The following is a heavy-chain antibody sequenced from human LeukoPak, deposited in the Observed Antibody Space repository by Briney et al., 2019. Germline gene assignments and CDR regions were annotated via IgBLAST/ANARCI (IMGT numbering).Heavy chain of an antibody. CDR3: ARYRIYYYDSGSYPEGYFDY. D-gene: IGHD3-22*01. J-gene: IGHJ4*02. Sequence: SETLSLTCTVSDGSVWTGDYYWGWIRQSPGKGLEWIGNVFYTGRTYHNPSLKSLATISVDTSRNQFSLRLNSVTAADTAVYYCARYRIYYYDSGSYPEGYFDYWGQGTLVTVSS. V-gene: IGHV4-39*01. CDR1: DGSVWTGDYY. CDR2: VFYTGRT.